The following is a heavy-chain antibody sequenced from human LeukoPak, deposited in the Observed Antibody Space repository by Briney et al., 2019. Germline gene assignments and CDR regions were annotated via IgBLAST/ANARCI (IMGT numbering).Heavy chain of an antibody. D-gene: IGHD6-19*01. Sequence: PGGSLRLSCAASGFTVSNSFMGWVRQAPGTGLEWVSGIYAGGTTYYADSVQGRSTISRHNSENTLYLQMNSLRPEDTAVYYCARESSVSGWYIYWGQGTLVTVSS. J-gene: IGHJ4*02. V-gene: IGHV3-53*04. CDR3: ARESSVSGWYIY. CDR2: IYAGGTT. CDR1: GFTVSNSF.